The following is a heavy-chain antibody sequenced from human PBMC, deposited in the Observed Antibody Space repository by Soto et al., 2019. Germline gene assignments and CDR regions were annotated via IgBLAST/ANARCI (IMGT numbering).Heavy chain of an antibody. J-gene: IGHJ6*02. V-gene: IGHV3-23*01. CDR2: ISGSGGST. CDR1: GCTVSSYA. CDR3: AKARRVYYYYGMDV. Sequence: GSLRLSCAASGCTVSSYARSWVRQAPGKGLEWVSAISGSGGSTYYADSVKGRFTISRDNSKNTLYLQMNSLRAEDTAVYYCAKARRVYYYYGMDVWGQGTTVTVSS.